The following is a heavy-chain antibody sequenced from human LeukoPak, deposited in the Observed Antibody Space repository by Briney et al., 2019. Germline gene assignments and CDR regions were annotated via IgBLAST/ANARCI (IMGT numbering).Heavy chain of an antibody. CDR1: GGTLSSNA. CDR2: IIPTFGTA. J-gene: IGHJ4*02. CDR3: ARGDYYDSSGYGIDY. V-gene: IGHV1-69*05. D-gene: IGHD3-22*01. Sequence: SVKVSCKASGGTLSSNAMSWVRQAPGQGLEWMGGIIPTFGTANYAQKFQGRVTITTDESTSTGYMELSSLRSEDTAVYYCARGDYYDSSGYGIDYRGQGILVTVSS.